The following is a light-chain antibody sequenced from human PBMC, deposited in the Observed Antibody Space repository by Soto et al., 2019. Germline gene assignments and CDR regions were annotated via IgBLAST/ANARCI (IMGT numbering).Light chain of an antibody. J-gene: IGKJ3*01. Sequence: DIQMTQSPSSLSASVGDRVTITCRASQSISSYLNWYQQKPGKAPKLLIYAASNLQSGVPSRFSGSAYGKDFTITISTLQPEDFATYYCQQSYSTPFTFGPGTKVDIK. CDR1: QSISSY. CDR3: QQSYSTPFT. CDR2: AAS. V-gene: IGKV1-39*01.